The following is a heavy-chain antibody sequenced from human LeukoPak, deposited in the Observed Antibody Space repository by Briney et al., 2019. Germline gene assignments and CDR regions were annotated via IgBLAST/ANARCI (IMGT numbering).Heavy chain of an antibody. CDR3: ARLGGPAAVDY. V-gene: IGHV4-59*01. CDR2: MYNSGST. Sequence: SETLSLTCFVSGGSISSYYWSWIRQPPGRGLEWIGDMYNSGSTYYNPSLKSRVTISGDTSKNQFSLKLTSVTAADTAVYYCARLGGPAAVDYWGQGTLVTVSS. D-gene: IGHD2-2*01. CDR1: GGSISSYY. J-gene: IGHJ4*02.